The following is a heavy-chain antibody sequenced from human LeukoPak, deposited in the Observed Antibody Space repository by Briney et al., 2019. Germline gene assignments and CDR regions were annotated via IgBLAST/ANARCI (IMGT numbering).Heavy chain of an antibody. D-gene: IGHD3-3*01. Sequence: SETLSLTCTVSGGSISSSSYYWGWIRQPPGKGLEWIGSIYYSGSTYYNPSLKSRVTISVDTSKNQFSLKLSSVTAADTAVYYCARQIIFGVAYPFDPWGQGTLVTVSS. V-gene: IGHV4-39*01. CDR2: IYYSGST. CDR3: ARQIIFGVAYPFDP. CDR1: GGSISSSSYY. J-gene: IGHJ5*02.